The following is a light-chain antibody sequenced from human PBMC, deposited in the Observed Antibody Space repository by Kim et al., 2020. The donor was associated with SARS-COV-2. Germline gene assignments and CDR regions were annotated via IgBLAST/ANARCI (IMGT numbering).Light chain of an antibody. Sequence: ELTQPPSASGTPGQRVTISCSGSSFNIGSNTVNWYQQLPGTAPKLLIYSNSQRPSGVPDRFSGSKSGTSASLAISGLQSEDEADYYCAAWDDSLNGYVFGTGTKVTVL. V-gene: IGLV1-44*01. CDR2: SNS. CDR1: SFNIGSNT. CDR3: AAWDDSLNGYV. J-gene: IGLJ1*01.